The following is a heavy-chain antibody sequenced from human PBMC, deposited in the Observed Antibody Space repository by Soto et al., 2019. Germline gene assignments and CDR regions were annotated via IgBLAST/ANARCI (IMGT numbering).Heavy chain of an antibody. CDR2: INHNGIT. D-gene: IGHD3-10*01. V-gene: IGHV4-34*01. Sequence: SETLSLTCAVYGGSFNDYYWSWIRQSPVKGLEWIAEINHNGITNYHPSLKSRVTISRDASKSQFSLEVNSVTAADTAVYYCATHYGSGGFFFWGQGALVTVSS. CDR1: GGSFNDYY. J-gene: IGHJ4*02. CDR3: ATHYGSGGFFF.